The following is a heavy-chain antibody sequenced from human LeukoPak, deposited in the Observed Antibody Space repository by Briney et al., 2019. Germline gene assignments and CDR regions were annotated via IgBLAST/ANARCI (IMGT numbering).Heavy chain of an antibody. CDR1: GYTFTSYG. V-gene: IGHV1-18*01. Sequence: GASVKVSCKASGYTFTSYGISWVRQAPGQGLEWMGWISAYNGNTNYAQKLQGRVTMTTDTSTSTAYMELRSLRSDDTAVYYCARGTYSGYARSYYYYYYYMDVWGKGTTVTVSS. CDR2: ISAYNGNT. D-gene: IGHD5-12*01. CDR3: ARGTYSGYARSYYYYYYYMDV. J-gene: IGHJ6*03.